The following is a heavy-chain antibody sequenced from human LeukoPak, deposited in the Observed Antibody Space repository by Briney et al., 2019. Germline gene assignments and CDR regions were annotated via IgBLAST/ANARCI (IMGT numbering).Heavy chain of an antibody. CDR1: GYSIRSGYY. V-gene: IGHV4-38-2*02. D-gene: IGHD4-17*01. CDR2: IYHSGSI. CDR3: ARQRKVVDYAMGY. Sequence: SETLSLTCTVSGYSIRSGYYWGWIRQPPGKGLEWIGSIYHSGSIYHKPSLKSRVTISVDTSKNQFSLKLSSVAAADTAVYYCARQRKVVDYAMGYWGQGTLVTVSS. J-gene: IGHJ4*02.